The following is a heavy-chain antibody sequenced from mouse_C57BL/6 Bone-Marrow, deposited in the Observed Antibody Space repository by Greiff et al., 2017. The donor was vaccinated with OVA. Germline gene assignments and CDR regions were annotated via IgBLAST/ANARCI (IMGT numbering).Heavy chain of an antibody. Sequence: EVNLVESGGDLVKPGGSLKLSCAASGFTFSSYGMSWVRQTPDKRLEWVATISSGGSYTYYPDSVKGRFTISRDNATNTLYLQMSSLKSEDTAIYYCASAAAWFAYWGQGTLVTVSA. CDR1: GFTFSSYG. V-gene: IGHV5-6*01. J-gene: IGHJ3*01. CDR3: ASAAAWFAY. CDR2: ISSGGSYT.